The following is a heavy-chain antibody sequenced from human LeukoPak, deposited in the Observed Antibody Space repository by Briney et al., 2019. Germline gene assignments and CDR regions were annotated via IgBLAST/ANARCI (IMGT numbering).Heavy chain of an antibody. J-gene: IGHJ4*02. CDR3: AKIYQDSCAYHCAPDY. CDR1: GGSISTSSYY. CDR2: IYYSGST. V-gene: IGHV4-39*07. D-gene: IGHD3-22*01. Sequence: SETLSLTCTVSGGSISTSSYYWGWIRQPPGKGLEWIGSIYYSGSTYYNPSLKSRVTISVDTSKNQFSLKLSSVTAADTAVYYCAKIYQDSCAYHCAPDYWGQGTLVTVSS.